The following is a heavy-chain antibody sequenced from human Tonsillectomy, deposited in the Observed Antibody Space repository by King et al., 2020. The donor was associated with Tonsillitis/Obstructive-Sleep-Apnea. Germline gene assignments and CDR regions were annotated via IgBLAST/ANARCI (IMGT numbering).Heavy chain of an antibody. CDR2: ISSSSSYI. V-gene: IGHV3-21*01. D-gene: IGHD4-17*01. CDR1: GFTFSSYS. J-gene: IGHJ4*02. Sequence: VQLVESGGGLVKPGGSLRLSCAASGFTFSSYSMNWVRQAPGKGLEWGSSISSSSSYIYYADSVKGRFTISRDNAKNSLYLQMNSLGAEDTAVYYCARDMKADYGVDYWGQGTLVTVSS. CDR3: ARDMKADYGVDY.